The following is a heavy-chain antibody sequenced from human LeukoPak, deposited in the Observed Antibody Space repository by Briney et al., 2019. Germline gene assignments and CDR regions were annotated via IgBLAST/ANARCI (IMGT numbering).Heavy chain of an antibody. CDR2: ISGSGGST. CDR1: GFTFSSYG. V-gene: IGHV3-23*01. J-gene: IGHJ4*02. Sequence: SGGSLRLSCAASGFTFSSYGMSWVRLAPGKGLEWVSAISGSGGSTYYADSVKGRFTIARDNSKNTLYLQMNSLRAEDTAVYYGTRVLFSGLDPCYIDDWGQGTLVTVSS. CDR3: TRVLFSGLDPCYIDD. D-gene: IGHD3-22*01.